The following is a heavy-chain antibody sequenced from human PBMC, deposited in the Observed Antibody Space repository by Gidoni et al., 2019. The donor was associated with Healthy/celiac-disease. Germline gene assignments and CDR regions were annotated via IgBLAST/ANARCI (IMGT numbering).Heavy chain of an antibody. CDR2: IYYSGST. J-gene: IGHJ4*02. D-gene: IGHD1-26*01. CDR1: RASISSGVYY. V-gene: IGHV4-30-4*01. CDR3: ARVRKWELPVDY. Sequence: QVQLQESGPGLVKPSQTLSLTCPVSRASISSGVYYWSWIRQPPGKPLEGIGYIYYSGSTYYNPSLKSRVTISVDTSKNQFSLKLSSVTAADTAVYYCARVRKWELPVDYWGQGTLVTVSS.